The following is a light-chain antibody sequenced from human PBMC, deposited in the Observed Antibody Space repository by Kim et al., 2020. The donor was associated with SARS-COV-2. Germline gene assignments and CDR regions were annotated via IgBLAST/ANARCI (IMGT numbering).Light chain of an antibody. J-gene: IGKJ2*01. V-gene: IGKV1-39*01. Sequence: DIHVTQSPSSLSASVGDRVTITCRASQSISTFLNWYQQKPGKAPNLLIYAASTLQSGVPSRFSGSGSGTYFTLTISSLQPEDFATYFCQQSYITPYTFGQGTKVDIK. CDR1: QSISTF. CDR3: QQSYITPYT. CDR2: AAS.